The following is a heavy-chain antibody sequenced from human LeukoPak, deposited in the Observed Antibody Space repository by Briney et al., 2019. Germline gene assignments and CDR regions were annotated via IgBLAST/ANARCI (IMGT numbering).Heavy chain of an antibody. V-gene: IGHV4-39*01. D-gene: IGHD3-22*01. J-gene: IGHJ3*02. CDR2: IYYSGST. Sequence: SETLSLTCTVSGGSISSSSYYWGWIRQPPGKGLEWIGSIYYSGSTYYNPSLKSRVTISVDTSKNQFSLKLSFVTAADTAVYYCARGAPDKTYYYDSSGYDAFDIWGQGTMVTVSS. CDR3: ARGAPDKTYYYDSSGYDAFDI. CDR1: GGSISSSSYY.